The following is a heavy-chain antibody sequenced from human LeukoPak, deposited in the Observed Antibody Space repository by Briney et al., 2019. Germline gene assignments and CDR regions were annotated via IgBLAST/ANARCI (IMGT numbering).Heavy chain of an antibody. CDR1: GFTVSSNY. D-gene: IGHD5-24*01. CDR3: ASRPLDQALTEMAPDY. CDR2: IYSGGST. V-gene: IGHV3-53*01. Sequence: PGGSLRLSCAASGFTVSSNYMSWVRQAPGKGLEWVSVIYSGGSTYYADSVKGRFTISRDNSKNTLYLQMNSPRAEDTAVYYCASRPLDQALTEMAPDYWGQGTLVTVSS. J-gene: IGHJ4*02.